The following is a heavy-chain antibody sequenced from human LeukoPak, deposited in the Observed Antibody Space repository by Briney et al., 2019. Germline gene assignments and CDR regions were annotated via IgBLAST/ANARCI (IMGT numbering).Heavy chain of an antibody. D-gene: IGHD5-18*01. CDR1: GFSVSNNY. CDR3: ARLYSYAFDY. J-gene: IGHJ4*02. CDR2: IYSGGTT. V-gene: IGHV3-53*01. Sequence: PGGSLRLSCAVSGFSVSNNYMSWVRQAPGKGLEWVSVIYSGGTTYYADSVKGRFTISRGNSKNTLYLQMNSLRGEDTSLYYCARLYSYAFDYWGQGTLVTVSS.